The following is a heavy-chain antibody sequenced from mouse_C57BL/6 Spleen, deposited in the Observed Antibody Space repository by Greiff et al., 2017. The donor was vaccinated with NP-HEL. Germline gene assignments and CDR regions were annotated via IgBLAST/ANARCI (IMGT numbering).Heavy chain of an antibody. CDR1: GYAFSSSW. J-gene: IGHJ3*01. CDR2: IYPGDGDT. V-gene: IGHV1-82*01. Sequence: QVQLKQSGPELVKPGASVKISCKASGYAFSSSWMNWVKQRPGKGLEWIGRIYPGDGDTNYNGKFKGKATLTADKSSSTAYMQLRILTSEDSAVYFCARSDYGGSSWFAYWGQGTLVTVSA. CDR3: ARSDYGGSSWFAY. D-gene: IGHD2-4*01.